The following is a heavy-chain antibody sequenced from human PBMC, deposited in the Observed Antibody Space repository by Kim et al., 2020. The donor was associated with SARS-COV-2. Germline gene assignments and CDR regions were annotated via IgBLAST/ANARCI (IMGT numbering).Heavy chain of an antibody. J-gene: IGHJ5*02. D-gene: IGHD2-8*01. CDR3: ASQDIVLMVYAIEVKFDP. CDR2: IYYSGST. CDR1: GGSISSSSYY. V-gene: IGHV4-39*07. Sequence: SETLSLTCTVSGGSISSSSYYWRWIRQPPGKGLEWIGSIYYSGSTYYNPSLKSRVTISVDTSKNQFSLKLSSVTAADTAVYYCASQDIVLMVYAIEVKFDPWGQGTLVTVSS.